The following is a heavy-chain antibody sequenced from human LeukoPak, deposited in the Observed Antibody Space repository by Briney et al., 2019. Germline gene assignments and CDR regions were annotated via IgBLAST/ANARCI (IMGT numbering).Heavy chain of an antibody. Sequence: GGSLRLSCAASGFTFSSYSMTWVRQAPGKGLEWAAYISSSRTTIYYAESVKGRFTVSRDHAKNSLYVQMNSLRAEDTAVYYCARTPGYSSSWYYYWGQGTLVTVSS. D-gene: IGHD6-13*01. V-gene: IGHV3-48*04. CDR1: GFTFSSYS. CDR2: ISSSRTTI. J-gene: IGHJ4*02. CDR3: ARTPGYSSSWYYY.